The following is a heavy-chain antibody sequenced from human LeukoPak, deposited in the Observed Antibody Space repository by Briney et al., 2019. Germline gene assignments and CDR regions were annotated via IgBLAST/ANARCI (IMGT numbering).Heavy chain of an antibody. V-gene: IGHV3-23*01. Sequence: SGGSLRLSCAASGVTFSSYAMSWVRQPPGKGLEGVAAISGRGGSTYYADSVKGRFTISRDNSNNTLYLQMNSLRAEDTAVYYCAKGGIVVVVAEYYFDYWGQGTLVTVSS. J-gene: IGHJ4*02. CDR2: ISGRGGST. CDR1: GVTFSSYA. CDR3: AKGGIVVVVAEYYFDY. D-gene: IGHD2-15*01.